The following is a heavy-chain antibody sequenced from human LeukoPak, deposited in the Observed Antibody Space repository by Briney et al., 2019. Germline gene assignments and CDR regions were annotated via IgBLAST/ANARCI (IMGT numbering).Heavy chain of an antibody. J-gene: IGHJ4*02. D-gene: IGHD2-2*01. CDR2: IVGGAGGT. V-gene: IGHV3-23*01. CDR3: AHGSMYQLDY. Sequence: GGSLRLSCAASGFTFSSYAMSWVRQAPGKGLEWVSGIVGGAGGTYYADSVKGRFTISRDNSKNTLYLQMNSLRAEDTAVYYCAHGSMYQLDYWGQGTLVTVSS. CDR1: GFTFSSYA.